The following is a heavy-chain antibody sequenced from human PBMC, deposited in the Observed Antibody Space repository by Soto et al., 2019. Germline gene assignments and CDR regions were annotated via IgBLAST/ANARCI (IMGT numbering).Heavy chain of an antibody. D-gene: IGHD3-22*01. V-gene: IGHV4-39*01. CDR2: IHYSGST. CDR1: GGSMNSGGYC. Sequence: SETLSLTCTVSGGSMNSGGYCWNWIRQHPGEGLEWIGNIHYSGSTYYDSSLKSRVTISVDTSKNQFSLKLSSVTAADTAVYYCASQHYYDSSGYYVVYWGQGTLVTV. CDR3: ASQHYYDSSGYYVVY. J-gene: IGHJ4*02.